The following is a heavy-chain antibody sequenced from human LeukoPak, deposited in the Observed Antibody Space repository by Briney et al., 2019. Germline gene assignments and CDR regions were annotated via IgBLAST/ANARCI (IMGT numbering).Heavy chain of an antibody. CDR1: GFTFSSYA. V-gene: IGHV3-30*04. CDR2: ISYDGSNK. Sequence: QPGGSLRLSCAASGFTFSSYAMHWVRQAPGKGLEWVAVISYDGSNKYYADSVKGRFTISRDNSKNTLYLQMNSLRAEDTAVYYCARDAYWGQGTLVTVSS. CDR3: ARDAY. J-gene: IGHJ4*02.